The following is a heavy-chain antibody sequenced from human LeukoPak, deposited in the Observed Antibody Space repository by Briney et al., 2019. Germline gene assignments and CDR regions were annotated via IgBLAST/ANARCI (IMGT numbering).Heavy chain of an antibody. CDR3: ARREYSSSREFDY. D-gene: IGHD6-6*01. J-gene: IGHJ4*02. CDR1: GYTFTGYY. Sequence: ASVKVSCKASGYTFTGYYMHWVRQAPGQGLEWMGWINPNSGGTNYAQKFQGRVTMTRDTSISTAYMELGRLRSDDTAVYYCARREYSSSREFDYWGQGTLVTVSS. V-gene: IGHV1-2*02. CDR2: INPNSGGT.